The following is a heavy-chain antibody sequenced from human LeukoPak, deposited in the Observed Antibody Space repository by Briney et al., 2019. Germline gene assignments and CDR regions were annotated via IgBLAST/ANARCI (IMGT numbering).Heavy chain of an antibody. CDR3: ACYGYSYGYYYGMDV. CDR2: MNPNSGNT. CDR1: GYTFTSYD. J-gene: IGHJ6*02. V-gene: IGHV1-8*01. Sequence: GASVKVSCKASGYTFTSYDINWVRQATGQGLEWMGWMNPNSGNTGCAQKFQGRVTMTRNTSISTAYMELSSLRSEDTAVYYCACYGYSYGYYYGMDVWGQGTTVTVSS. D-gene: IGHD5-18*01.